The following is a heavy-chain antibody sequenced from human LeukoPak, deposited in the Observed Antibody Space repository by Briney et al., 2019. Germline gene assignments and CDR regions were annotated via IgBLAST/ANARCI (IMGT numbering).Heavy chain of an antibody. V-gene: IGHV5-51*01. Sequence: GESLKISCKASGYSLINHWIGWVRQMPGKGLDWMGIIYPGNADATYSPSFQGQVTISADKSTTTVYLQWSSLKASDTAMYYCARQGSYDNSGYSFDYWGQGTLVTGSS. J-gene: IGHJ4*02. CDR1: GYSLINHW. CDR3: ARQGSYDNSGYSFDY. D-gene: IGHD3-22*01. CDR2: IYPGNADA.